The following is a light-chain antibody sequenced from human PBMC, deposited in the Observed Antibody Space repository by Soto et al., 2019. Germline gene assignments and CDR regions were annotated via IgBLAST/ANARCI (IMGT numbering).Light chain of an antibody. CDR2: EAS. CDR3: CSTAAGSTYV. Sequence: QSVLTQPASVSVSPGQSITISCTGTSSDVGSHNLVSWYQQYPGKAPKLIIFEASKRPSGVSNRFSGSKSGNTASLTISGLQAEDEADYYCCSTAAGSTYVFGTGTKVTVL. CDR1: SSDVGSHNL. V-gene: IGLV2-23*01. J-gene: IGLJ1*01.